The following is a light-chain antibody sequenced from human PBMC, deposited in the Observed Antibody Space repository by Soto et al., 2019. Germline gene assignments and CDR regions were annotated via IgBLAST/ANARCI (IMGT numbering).Light chain of an antibody. CDR1: QSVRGN. J-gene: IGKJ4*01. V-gene: IGKV3-20*01. CDR2: GAS. Sequence: EIVMTQSPGTLSVSPGEGATLSCRASQSVRGNLAWYQQKPGQSPRLLIYGASSRATGIPARFSGSGSGTDFTLTISRLEPEDFAVYYCQQYGSSPRTFGGGTKVDIK. CDR3: QQYGSSPRT.